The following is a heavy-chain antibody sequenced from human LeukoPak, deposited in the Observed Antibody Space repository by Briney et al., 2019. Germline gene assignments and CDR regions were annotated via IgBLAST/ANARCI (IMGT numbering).Heavy chain of an antibody. CDR2: ISAYNGNT. CDR3: AKLYCSSSSCSRGGYFDY. Sequence: ASVKVSCKASGYTFTSYGISWVRQAPGQGLEWMGWISAYNGNTNYAQKLQGRVTMTTDTSTSTAYMELRSLRSDDTAVYYCAKLYCSSSSCSRGGYFDYWGRGTLVTVSS. V-gene: IGHV1-18*01. J-gene: IGHJ4*02. D-gene: IGHD2-2*01. CDR1: GYTFTSYG.